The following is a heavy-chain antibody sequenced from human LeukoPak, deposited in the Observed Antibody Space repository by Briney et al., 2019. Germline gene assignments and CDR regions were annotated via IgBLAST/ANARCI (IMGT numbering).Heavy chain of an antibody. Sequence: ASVKVSCKASGYTFTSYGISWVRQAPGQGLEWMGWISAYNGNTNYAQKLQGRVTMTTDTSTSTAYMELRSLRSDDTAVYYCARYCSSTRCASPYGMDVWGQGTTVTVSS. CDR2: ISAYNGNT. V-gene: IGHV1-18*01. J-gene: IGHJ6*02. CDR3: ARYCSSTRCASPYGMDV. D-gene: IGHD2-2*01. CDR1: GYTFTSYG.